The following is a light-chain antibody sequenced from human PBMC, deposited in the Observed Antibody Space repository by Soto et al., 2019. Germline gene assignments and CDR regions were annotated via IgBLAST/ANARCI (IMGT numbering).Light chain of an antibody. J-gene: IGKJ1*01. CDR3: QQYDRASWT. V-gene: IGKV1-5*03. CDR1: QSISSW. Sequence: DIQMTQSPSTLSASVGDRVIITCRASQSISSWLAWYQQKPGKAPDLLIYRASTLKTGIPSKFSGSGSRTEFTLTISNLQPDDFATYYCQQYDRASWTFGPGTKVEIK. CDR2: RAS.